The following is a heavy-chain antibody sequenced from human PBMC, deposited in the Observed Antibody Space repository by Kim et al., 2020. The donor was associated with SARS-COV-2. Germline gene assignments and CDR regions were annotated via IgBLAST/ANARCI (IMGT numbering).Heavy chain of an antibody. J-gene: IGHJ4*02. CDR2: ISYDGSNK. CDR3: ARDTEGCSSTSCYVDY. CDR1: GFTFSSYG. D-gene: IGHD2-2*01. Sequence: GGSLRLSCAASGFTFSSYGMHWVRQAPGKGLEWVAFISYDGSNKYYADSVKGRFTISRDNSKNTLYLQMNSLRAEDTAVYYCARDTEGCSSTSCYVDYWGQGTLVTVSS. V-gene: IGHV3-33*05.